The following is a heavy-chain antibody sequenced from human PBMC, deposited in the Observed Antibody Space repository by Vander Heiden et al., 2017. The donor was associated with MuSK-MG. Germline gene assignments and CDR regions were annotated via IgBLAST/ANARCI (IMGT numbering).Heavy chain of an antibody. CDR1: GFTFSDYY. Sequence: QVQLVESGGGLVKPGGSLRLSWAASGFTFSDYYMSWSRQAPGKGLEWVSYISSSSSYTNYADSVKGRFTISRDNAKNSLYLQMNSLRAEDTAVYYCARYTLGDYYYYYGMDVWGQGTTVTVSS. V-gene: IGHV3-11*06. D-gene: IGHD2-15*01. CDR3: ARYTLGDYYYYYGMDV. J-gene: IGHJ6*02. CDR2: ISSSSSYT.